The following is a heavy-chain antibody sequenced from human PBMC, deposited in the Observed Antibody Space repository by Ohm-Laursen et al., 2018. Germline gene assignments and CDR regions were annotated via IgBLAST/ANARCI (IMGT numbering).Heavy chain of an antibody. J-gene: IGHJ3*02. CDR1: GHTFTSYY. D-gene: IGHD6-13*01. CDR3: AKDLFGSSWDDAFDI. Sequence: GASVSASYNASGHTFTSYYMHWVRQAPGHGLEWMGGIIPIFGTANYAQKFQGRVTITADKSTSTAYMELSSLRSENTALYYCAKDLFGSSWDDAFDIWGQGTMVTVSS. CDR2: IIPIFGTA. V-gene: IGHV1-69*06.